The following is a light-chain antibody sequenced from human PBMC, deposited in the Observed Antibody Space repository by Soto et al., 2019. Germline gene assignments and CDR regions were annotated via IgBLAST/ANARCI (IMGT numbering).Light chain of an antibody. CDR2: DNT. CDR1: SSNIGAGYD. J-gene: IGLJ1*01. V-gene: IGLV1-40*01. Sequence: QSVLTQPPSVSGAPGQRVTISCTWSSSNIGAGYDVHWYRHLPGTAPNLLIYDNTNRPSGVPDRFSGSKSGTSGSLAITGLQAEDEADYYCQSYDISLSDYVVGYGTKLTVL. CDR3: QSYDISLSDYV.